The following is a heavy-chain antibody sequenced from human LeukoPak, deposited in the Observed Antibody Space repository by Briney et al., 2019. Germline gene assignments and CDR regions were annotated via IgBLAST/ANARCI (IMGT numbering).Heavy chain of an antibody. Sequence: SETLSLTCTVSGGSISSYYWNWIRQPPGKGLEWIGYIYYSGSTNYNPSLKSRVTISVDTSKNQFSLKLSSVTAADTAVYYCAGDSSPYYGFWSGYSTWGQGALVTVSS. CDR3: AGDSSPYYGFWSGYST. D-gene: IGHD3-3*01. J-gene: IGHJ4*02. V-gene: IGHV4-59*01. CDR2: IYYSGST. CDR1: GGSISSYY.